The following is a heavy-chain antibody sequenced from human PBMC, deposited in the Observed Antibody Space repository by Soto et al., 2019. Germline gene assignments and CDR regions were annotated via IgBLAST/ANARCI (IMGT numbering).Heavy chain of an antibody. CDR1: GFTFRTYA. D-gene: IGHD3-10*01. CDR3: AKVPGSYYFGSGSSVFDY. V-gene: IGHV3-23*01. CDR2: ITGNGGST. Sequence: EVQLLESVGGLVQPGGSLRLSCAASGFTFRTYAMNWVRQAPGKGLEWVSGITGNGGSTYSADSVKGRFTISRDNSENTLYLQMNNLRAEDTAVYYCAKVPGSYYFGSGSSVFDYWGQGTLVTVSS. J-gene: IGHJ4*02.